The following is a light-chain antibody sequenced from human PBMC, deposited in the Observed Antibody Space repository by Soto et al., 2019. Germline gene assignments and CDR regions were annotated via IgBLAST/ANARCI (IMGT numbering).Light chain of an antibody. CDR3: ATWDDSLNAVV. CDR1: TSNIGTNA. CDR2: YDD. J-gene: IGLJ2*01. V-gene: IGLV1-36*01. Sequence: QSVLTQPPSVSEAPGQRVTISCSGRTSNIGTNAVNWYQQLPGKAPKLLIYYDDLLPSRVSDRFSASKSGTSASLAISGLQSEAEADYYCATWDDSLNAVVFGGGTKLTVL.